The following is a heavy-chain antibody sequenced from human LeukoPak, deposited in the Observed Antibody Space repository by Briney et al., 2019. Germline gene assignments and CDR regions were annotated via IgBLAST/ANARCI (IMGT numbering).Heavy chain of an antibody. J-gene: IGHJ4*02. CDR1: GFTVSSNY. D-gene: IGHD3-10*01. V-gene: IGHV3-66*01. Sequence: GGSLRLSCAASGFTVSSNYMSWVRQAPGKGLEWVSVIYSGGSTYYADSVKGRFTISRDNAKNSVYLQMNSLRAEDTAVYYCARDNLGTFDHWGQGTLVTVSS. CDR2: IYSGGST. CDR3: ARDNLGTFDH.